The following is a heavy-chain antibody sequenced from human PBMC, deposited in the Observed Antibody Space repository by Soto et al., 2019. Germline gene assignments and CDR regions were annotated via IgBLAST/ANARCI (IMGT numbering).Heavy chain of an antibody. Sequence: QVQLVESGGGVVQPGRSPRLSCAASGFTFSSYAMHWVRQAPGKGLEWVAVISYDGSNKYYADSVKGRFTISRDNSKNTLYLQMNSLRAEDTTVYYCARDQYYYDSSGYYPYYYYYGMDVWGQGTTVTVSS. CDR2: ISYDGSNK. V-gene: IGHV3-30-3*01. D-gene: IGHD3-22*01. CDR1: GFTFSSYA. CDR3: ARDQYYYDSSGYYPYYYYYGMDV. J-gene: IGHJ6*02.